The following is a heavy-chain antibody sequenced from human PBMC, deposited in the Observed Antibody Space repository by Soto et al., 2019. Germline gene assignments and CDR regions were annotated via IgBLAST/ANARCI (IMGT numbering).Heavy chain of an antibody. D-gene: IGHD2-2*01. J-gene: IGHJ5*02. CDR1: GGSISSGGXY. V-gene: IGHV4-39*01. Sequence: SETLSLTCTVSGGSISSGGXYWNWIRQPPGKGLEWIGIIYYSGSTYYNPSLKSRVTISVDTSKNQFSLKLSSVSATDTAVYYCATSTWFDPWGQGTLVTVSS. CDR2: IYYSGST. CDR3: ATSTWFDP.